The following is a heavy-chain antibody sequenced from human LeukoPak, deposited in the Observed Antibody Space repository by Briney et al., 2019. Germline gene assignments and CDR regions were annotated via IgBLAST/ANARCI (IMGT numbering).Heavy chain of an antibody. D-gene: IGHD2-15*01. CDR1: GGSISSGDYY. J-gene: IGHJ4*02. Sequence: PSETLSLTCTVSGGSISSGDYYWTWIRQPPGKGLEWIGEINHSGGTNYNPSLKSRVTISLDTSKNQFSLDLSSVTAADTAVYYCARGSGCSGGSCYFDYWGQGTLVTVSS. CDR2: INHSGGT. V-gene: IGHV4-39*07. CDR3: ARGSGCSGGSCYFDY.